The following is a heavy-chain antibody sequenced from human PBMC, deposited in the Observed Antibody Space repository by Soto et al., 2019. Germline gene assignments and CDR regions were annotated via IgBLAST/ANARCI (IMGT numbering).Heavy chain of an antibody. CDR1: GFTFSSYE. Sequence: GGSLRLSCAASGFTFSSYEMNWVRQAPGKGLEWVSYISSSGSTIYYADSVKGRFTISRDNAKNSLYLQMNSLRAGDTAVCYYARVRWGVLPADWGPLDYWGKGTRVTVSS. V-gene: IGHV3-48*03. CDR3: ARVRWGVLPADWGPLDY. J-gene: IGHJ4*02. CDR2: ISSSGSTI. D-gene: IGHD3-16*01.